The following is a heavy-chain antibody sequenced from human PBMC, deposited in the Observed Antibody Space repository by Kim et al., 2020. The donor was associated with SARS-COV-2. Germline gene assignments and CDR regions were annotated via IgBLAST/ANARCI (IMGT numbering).Heavy chain of an antibody. CDR2: ICWNSGSV. CDR3: AKDYGSGNARGSLYYYYYGMDV. J-gene: IGHJ6*02. Sequence: GGSLRLSCAASGFTFNDYAMHWVRQAPGKGLEWVSGICWNSGSVVYADSVKGRFTISRDNAKNSLYLQMNSLRAEDTALYYCAKDYGSGNARGSLYYYYYGMDVWGQGTTVTVSS. CDR1: GFTFNDYA. D-gene: IGHD3-10*01. V-gene: IGHV3-9*01.